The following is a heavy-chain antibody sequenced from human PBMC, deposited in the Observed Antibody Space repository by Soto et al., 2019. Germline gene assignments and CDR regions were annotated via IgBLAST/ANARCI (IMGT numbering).Heavy chain of an antibody. D-gene: IGHD6-6*01. Sequence: ETLSLTCTVSGGSISSYYWSWIRQPPGKGLEWIGYIYYSGSTNYNPSLKSRVTISVDTSKNQFSLKLSSVTAADTAVYYCAYSRSHYYYYGMDVWGQGTTVTVSS. CDR3: AYSRSHYYYYGMDV. CDR1: GGSISSYY. V-gene: IGHV4-59*01. CDR2: IYYSGST. J-gene: IGHJ6*02.